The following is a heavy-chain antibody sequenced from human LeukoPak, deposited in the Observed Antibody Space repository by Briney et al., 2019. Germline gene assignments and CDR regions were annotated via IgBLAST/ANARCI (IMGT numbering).Heavy chain of an antibody. CDR3: ARAQAFRGYYTQTEHYYYYYGMDV. D-gene: IGHD3-3*01. J-gene: IGHJ6*02. CDR1: GGSISSGGYY. V-gene: IGHV4-31*03. CDR2: IYYSGST. Sequence: SETLSLTCTVSGGSISSGGYYWSWIRQHPGKGLEWIGYIYYSGSTYYNPSLKSRVTISVDTSKNQSSLKLSSVTAADTAVYYCARAQAFRGYYTQTEHYYYYYGMDVWGQGTTVTVSS.